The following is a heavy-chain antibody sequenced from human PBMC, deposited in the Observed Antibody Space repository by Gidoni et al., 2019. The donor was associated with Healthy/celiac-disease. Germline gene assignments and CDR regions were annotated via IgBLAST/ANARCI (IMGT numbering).Heavy chain of an antibody. CDR3: ARHLIYGDSPYYYYGMDV. J-gene: IGHJ6*02. D-gene: IGHD4-17*01. Sequence: EVQLVQSGAEVKKPGESLRISCKGSGYRFTSYWISWVRQMPGKGLEWMGRIDPSDSYTNYSPSFQGHVTISADKSISTAYLQWSSLKASDTAMYYCARHLIYGDSPYYYYGMDVWGQGTTVTVSS. CDR2: IDPSDSYT. V-gene: IGHV5-10-1*03. CDR1: GYRFTSYW.